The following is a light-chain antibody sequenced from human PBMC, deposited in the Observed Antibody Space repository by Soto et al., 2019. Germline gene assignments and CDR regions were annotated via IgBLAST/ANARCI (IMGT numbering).Light chain of an antibody. Sequence: EIVLTQSPGTLSLSPGERATLSCRASQSVSNNYLAWYQQRPGQAPRLLIYGASKRATGIPARFSGSGSGTEFTLTISSLQSEDFAVYYCQQYGRSPPVKFGQGTKVDIK. CDR1: QSVSNNY. V-gene: IGKV3-20*01. J-gene: IGKJ1*01. CDR2: GAS. CDR3: QQYGRSPPVK.